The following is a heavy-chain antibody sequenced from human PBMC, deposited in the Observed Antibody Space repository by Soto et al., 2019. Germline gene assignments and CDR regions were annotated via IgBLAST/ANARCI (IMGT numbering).Heavy chain of an antibody. V-gene: IGHV3-23*01. Sequence: GGSLRLCCAASGFICSSYDMSWVRQAPGKGLEWVSTILVDGRTFYVDSVKGRFTISRDSSQNTVYLQMNSLTAGDTALYYCAKATATGGGAFDICGQGTLVTV. D-gene: IGHD2-8*02. CDR2: ILVDGRT. CDR1: GFICSSYD. J-gene: IGHJ3*02. CDR3: AKATATGGGAFDI.